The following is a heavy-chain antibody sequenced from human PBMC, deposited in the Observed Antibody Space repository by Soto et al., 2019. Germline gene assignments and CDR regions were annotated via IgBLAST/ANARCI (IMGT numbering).Heavy chain of an antibody. V-gene: IGHV5-51*03. CDR3: ARLAARPRERYDCYYMDV. J-gene: IGHJ6*03. CDR2: IHPGDSDT. CDR1: GYSFTTYW. D-gene: IGHD6-6*01. Sequence: EVQLEQSGAEVKKPGEPLKISCEASGYSFTTYWIGWVRHMPGKGLEWMGIIHPGDSDTRYSPPVQGQVTISVDKSINIDYLQWSNPKASDTAIYCCARLAARPRERYDCYYMDVWGKWTAVTVSS.